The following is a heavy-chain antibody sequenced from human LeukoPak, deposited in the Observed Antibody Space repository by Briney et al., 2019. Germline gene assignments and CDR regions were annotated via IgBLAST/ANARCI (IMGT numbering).Heavy chain of an antibody. V-gene: IGHV3-7*01. CDR1: GFTFSRYW. D-gene: IGHD3-10*01. CDR2: IKNDGSEE. CDR3: ARAIRGSAVDTGDR. J-gene: IGHJ4*02. Sequence: GSLGLSCAASGFTFSRYWMRWVRQAPGKGLEGVANIKNDGSEEYYVDSVKGRFTISRDNARNSLFLQMNSLTVEDTAVYYCARAIRGSAVDTGDRWGQGTLVTVSS.